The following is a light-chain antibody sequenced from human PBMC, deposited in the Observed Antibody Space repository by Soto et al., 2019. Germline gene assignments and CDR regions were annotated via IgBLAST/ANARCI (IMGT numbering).Light chain of an antibody. CDR3: QQYSTSPWT. CDR1: QNINSN. J-gene: IGKJ1*01. CDR2: DVS. V-gene: IGKV3-20*01. Sequence: EIVLTQSPGTLSLSPGERATLSCRASQNINSNLAWYQQKPGQAPRLLIYDVSSRAAAISDRFSGTGSGTDFILTISRLEPEDFAVYYCQQYSTSPWTFGQGTKVEIK.